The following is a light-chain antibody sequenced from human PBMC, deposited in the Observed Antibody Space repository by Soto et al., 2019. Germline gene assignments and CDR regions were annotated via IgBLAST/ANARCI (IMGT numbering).Light chain of an antibody. J-gene: IGKJ4*01. CDR2: DAS. V-gene: IGKV1-9*01. CDR1: QGISSY. Sequence: DIQLTQSPSSLSSSVGDRVTLTCRASQGISSYLGWYQQKPGKAPNLLSYDASTLHSGVPSRFSGGGSGTDFTLTISSLQPEDFATYYCQQVNVYPSTFGGGTKVDIK. CDR3: QQVNVYPST.